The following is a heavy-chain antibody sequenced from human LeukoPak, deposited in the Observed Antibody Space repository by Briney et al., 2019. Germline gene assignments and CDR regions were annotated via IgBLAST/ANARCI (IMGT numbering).Heavy chain of an antibody. Sequence: GGSLRLSCAASGFTFSSYAMSWVHQAPGKGLEWVSAISGSGGSTYYADSVKGRFTISRDNSKNTLYLQMNSLRAEDTAVYYCARELREHGAFDIWGQGTMVTVSS. V-gene: IGHV3-23*01. CDR3: ARELREHGAFDI. CDR2: ISGSGGST. D-gene: IGHD1-26*01. CDR1: GFTFSSYA. J-gene: IGHJ3*02.